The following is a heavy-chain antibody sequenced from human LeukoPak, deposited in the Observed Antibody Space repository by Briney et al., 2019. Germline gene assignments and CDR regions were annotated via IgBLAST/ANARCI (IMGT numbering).Heavy chain of an antibody. CDR3: ARGAEMATIDYYYYGMDV. CDR2: IYHSGST. D-gene: IGHD5-24*01. Sequence: SGTLSLNCAVSGGSISSSNWWSWVRQPPGKGLEWIGEIYHSGSTNYNPSLKSRVTISVDKSKNQFSLKLSSVTAADTAVYYCARGAEMATIDYYYYGMDVWGQGTTVTVSS. J-gene: IGHJ6*02. V-gene: IGHV4-4*02. CDR1: GGSISSSNW.